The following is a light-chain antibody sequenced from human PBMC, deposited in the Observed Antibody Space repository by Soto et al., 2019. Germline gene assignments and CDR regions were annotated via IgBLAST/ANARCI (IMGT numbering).Light chain of an antibody. CDR1: QTVRNN. CDR3: QQYNNWPWT. Sequence: EFVLTQSPGTLSLSPGERATLSCRASQTVRNNYLAWYQQKPGQAPRLLIYSASTRATGFPARFSGSGSGTDFTLTISSLQSEDFAVYYCQQYNNWPWTFGQGTKVDIK. J-gene: IGKJ1*01. V-gene: IGKV3-15*01. CDR2: SAS.